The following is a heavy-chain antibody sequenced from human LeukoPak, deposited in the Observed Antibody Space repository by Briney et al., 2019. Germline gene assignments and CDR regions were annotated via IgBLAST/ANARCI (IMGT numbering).Heavy chain of an antibody. CDR3: ARGSREYYFDY. J-gene: IGHJ4*02. D-gene: IGHD3-10*01. V-gene: IGHV4-59*01. CDR2: IYYSGST. CDR1: GGSISSYY. Sequence: PSGTLCLTCAVSGGSISSYYRSWIRQPPGKGLEWIGYIYYSGSTNYTPSLKSRVTISVDTSKNQFSLKLSSVTAADTAVYYCARGSREYYFDYWGQGTLVTVSS.